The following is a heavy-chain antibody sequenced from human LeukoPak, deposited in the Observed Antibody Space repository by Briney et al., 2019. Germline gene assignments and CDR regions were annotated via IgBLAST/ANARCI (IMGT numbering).Heavy chain of an antibody. CDR2: ISSSSSYI. Sequence: GGSLRLSCAASGFTFSSYSMNWVRQAPGKGLEWVSSISSSSSYIYYADSVKGRFTISRDNAKNSLYLQMNSLRAEDTAVYHCARDHLNYYDSSGSNVDYWGQGTLVTVSS. CDR1: GFTFSSYS. D-gene: IGHD3-22*01. V-gene: IGHV3-21*01. CDR3: ARDHLNYYDSSGSNVDY. J-gene: IGHJ4*02.